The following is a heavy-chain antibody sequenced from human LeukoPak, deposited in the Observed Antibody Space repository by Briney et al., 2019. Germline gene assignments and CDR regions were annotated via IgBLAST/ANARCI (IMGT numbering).Heavy chain of an antibody. V-gene: IGHV3-66*01. CDR1: GFTVSSNY. CDR3: ARGGSSGWYGPLDY. CDR2: IYSGGST. D-gene: IGHD6-19*01. Sequence: GGSLRLSCAASGFTVSSNYMSWVRQAPGKGLEWVSVIYSGGSTYYADSVKGRFTISRDNSKNTLYLQMNSLRAEDTAVYYCARGGSSGWYGPLDYWGQGTLVTVSS. J-gene: IGHJ4*02.